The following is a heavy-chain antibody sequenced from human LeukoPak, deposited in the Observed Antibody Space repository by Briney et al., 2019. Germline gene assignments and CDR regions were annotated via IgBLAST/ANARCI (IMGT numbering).Heavy chain of an antibody. CDR3: ARAGWELDAYYYGMDV. J-gene: IGHJ6*02. Sequence: ASVKVSCKASGGTFSSYAISWVRQAPGQGLEWMGRIIPILGIANYAQKFQGRVTITADKSTSTAYMELSSLRSEDTAVYYCARAGWELDAYYYGMDVWGQGTTVTVSS. D-gene: IGHD1-26*01. V-gene: IGHV1-69*04. CDR2: IIPILGIA. CDR1: GGTFSSYA.